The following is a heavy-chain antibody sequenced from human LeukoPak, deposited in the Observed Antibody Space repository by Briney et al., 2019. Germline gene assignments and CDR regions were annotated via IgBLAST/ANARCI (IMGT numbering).Heavy chain of an antibody. CDR1: GFTFDDYD. CDR2: ISWNSGSI. V-gene: IGHV3-9*01. Sequence: AGGSLRLSCAASGFTFDDYDMHWVRQAPGKGLEWVSGISWNSGSIGYADSVKGRFTISRDNAKNSLYLQMNSLRAEDTALYYCAKDHYYGSGSYYNGDFFDYWGQGTLVTVSS. D-gene: IGHD3-10*01. CDR3: AKDHYYGSGSYYNGDFFDY. J-gene: IGHJ4*02.